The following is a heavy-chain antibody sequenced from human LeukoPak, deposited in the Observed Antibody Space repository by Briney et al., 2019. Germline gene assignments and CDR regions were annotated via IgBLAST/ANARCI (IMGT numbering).Heavy chain of an antibody. Sequence: GRSLRLSCAASGFTFSSFAMHWVRQAPAKGLEWVSVISSDGNNKIYADSVKGRFTISRDNSKNTLYLQMNSLRAEDSAVYYCAREGAYCGGDCSNNWLDPWGQGTLVTVSS. CDR3: AREGAYCGGDCSNNWLDP. CDR1: GFTFSSFA. J-gene: IGHJ5*02. V-gene: IGHV3-30-3*01. D-gene: IGHD2-21*02. CDR2: ISSDGNNK.